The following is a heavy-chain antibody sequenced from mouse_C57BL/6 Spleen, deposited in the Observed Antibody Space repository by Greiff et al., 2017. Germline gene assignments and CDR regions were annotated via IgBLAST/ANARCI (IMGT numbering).Heavy chain of an antibody. CDR3: ARNRLFDY. D-gene: IGHD1-2*01. V-gene: IGHV1-59*01. J-gene: IGHJ2*01. CDR1: GYTFTSYW. Sequence: VQLQQPGAELVRPGTSVKLSCKASGYTFTSYWMHWVKQRPGQGLEWIGVIDPSDSYTNYNQKFKGKATLTVDTSSSTAYMQLSSLTSEDSAVYYCARNRLFDYWGQGTTLTVSS. CDR2: IDPSDSYT.